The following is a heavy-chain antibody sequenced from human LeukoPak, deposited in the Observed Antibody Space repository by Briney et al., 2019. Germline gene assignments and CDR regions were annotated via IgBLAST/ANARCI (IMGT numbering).Heavy chain of an antibody. J-gene: IGHJ4*02. CDR1: GGTFSSYA. D-gene: IGHD6-13*01. V-gene: IGHV1-69*13. Sequence: SVKVSCKASGGTFSSYAISWVRQAPGQGLEWMGGIIPIFGTANYAQKFQGRVTITADESTSTAYMELSSPRSEDTAVYYCARDGDSSSWSQPYFDYWGQGTLVTASS. CDR2: IIPIFGTA. CDR3: ARDGDSSSWSQPYFDY.